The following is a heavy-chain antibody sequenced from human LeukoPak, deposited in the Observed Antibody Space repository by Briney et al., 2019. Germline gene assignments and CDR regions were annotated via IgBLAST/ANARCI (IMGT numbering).Heavy chain of an antibody. D-gene: IGHD3-10*01. Sequence: GGSLRLSCAGSGFSFSSYGMHWVRQAPGKGLEWMAFIRSDGSNKYYADSVKGRFTISRDNSKNTLYLQMNSLRAEDTAVYYCAKDLLLWFGELDNYWGQGTLVTVSS. V-gene: IGHV3-30*02. CDR2: IRSDGSNK. J-gene: IGHJ4*02. CDR3: AKDLLLWFGELDNY. CDR1: GFSFSSYG.